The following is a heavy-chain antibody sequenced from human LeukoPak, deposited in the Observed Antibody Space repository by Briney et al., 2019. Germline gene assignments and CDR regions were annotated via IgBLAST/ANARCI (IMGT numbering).Heavy chain of an antibody. Sequence: GRSLRLSCAASGFTFDDYAMHWVRQAPGKGLEWVSGISWNSGSIGYADSVKGRFTISRDNAKNSLYLQMNSLRAEDTALHYCAKDTRHYYDSSGSNDYWGQGTLVTVSS. J-gene: IGHJ4*02. V-gene: IGHV3-9*01. D-gene: IGHD3-22*01. CDR2: ISWNSGSI. CDR3: AKDTRHYYDSSGSNDY. CDR1: GFTFDDYA.